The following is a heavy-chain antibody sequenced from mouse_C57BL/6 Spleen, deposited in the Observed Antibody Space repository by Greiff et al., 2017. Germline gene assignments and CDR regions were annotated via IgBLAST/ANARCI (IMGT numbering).Heavy chain of an antibody. J-gene: IGHJ4*01. V-gene: IGHV1-42*01. D-gene: IGHD1-1*01. CDR2: INPSTGGT. CDR3: ARNYYGSSGDAMDY. CDR1: GYSFTGYY. Sequence: VQLQQSGPELVKPGASVKISCKASGYSFTGYYINWVKQSPEKSLEWIGEINPSTGGTTYNQKFKAKATLTVDKSSSTAYMQLKSLTSEDSAVYYCARNYYGSSGDAMDYWGQGTSVTVSS.